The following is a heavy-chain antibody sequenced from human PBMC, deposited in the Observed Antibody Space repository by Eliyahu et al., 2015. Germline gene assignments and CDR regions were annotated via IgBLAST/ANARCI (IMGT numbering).Heavy chain of an antibody. CDR2: ISYDGSNK. CDR3: ARARWNYKDY. V-gene: IGHV3-30*01. J-gene: IGHJ4*02. CDR1: GFTFSSYA. Sequence: QVQLVESGGGVVQPGRSLXLSCAASGFTFSSYAMHWVRQAPGKGLEWVAVISYDGSNKYYADSVKGRFTISRDNSKNTLYLQMNSLRAEDTAVYYCARARWNYKDYWGQGTLVTVSS. D-gene: IGHD1-7*01.